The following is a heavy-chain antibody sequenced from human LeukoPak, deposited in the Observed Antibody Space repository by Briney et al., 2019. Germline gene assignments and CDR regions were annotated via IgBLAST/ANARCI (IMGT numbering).Heavy chain of an antibody. CDR2: INHSGST. CDR1: GGSFSGYY. CDR3: ARDLSSSQDY. D-gene: IGHD6-6*01. Sequence: PSETLSLTCAVYGGSFSGYYWSWIRQPPGKGLEWIGEINHSGSTNXXPSLKSRVTISVDTSKNQFSLKLSSVTAADTAVYYCARDLSSSQDYWGQGTLVTVSS. J-gene: IGHJ4*02. V-gene: IGHV4-34*01.